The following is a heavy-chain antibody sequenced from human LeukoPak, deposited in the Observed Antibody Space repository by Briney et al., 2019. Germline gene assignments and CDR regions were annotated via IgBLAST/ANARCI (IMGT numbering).Heavy chain of an antibody. D-gene: IGHD6-13*01. V-gene: IGHV3-43*01. CDR3: AKDRAAAGRGYYYYYMDV. J-gene: IGHJ6*03. CDR1: GFTFDDYT. Sequence: GGSLRLSCAASGFTFDDYTMHWVRQAPGKGLEWVSLISWDGGSTYYADSVKGRFTISRDNSKNSLYLQMNSLRTEDTALYYCAKDRAAAGRGYYYYYMDVWGKGTTVTVSS. CDR2: ISWDGGST.